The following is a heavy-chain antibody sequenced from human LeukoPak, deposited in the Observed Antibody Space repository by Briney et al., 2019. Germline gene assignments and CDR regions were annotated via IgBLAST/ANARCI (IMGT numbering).Heavy chain of an antibody. CDR2: IYYSGST. Sequence: GSLRLSCAASGFTFSSYSMNWVRQAPGKGLEWIGSIYYSGSTYYNPSLKSRVTISVDTSKNQFSLKLSSVTAADTAVYYCEAVWFGELLSHYYYYMDVWGKGTTVTVSS. J-gene: IGHJ6*03. V-gene: IGHV4-39*07. D-gene: IGHD3-10*01. CDR1: GFTFSSYS. CDR3: EAVWFGELLSHYYYYMDV.